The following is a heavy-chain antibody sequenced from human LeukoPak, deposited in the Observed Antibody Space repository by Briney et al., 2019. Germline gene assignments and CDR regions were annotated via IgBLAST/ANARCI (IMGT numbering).Heavy chain of an antibody. V-gene: IGHV3-74*01. CDR1: GFTFRKYW. CDR2: INPDDGST. Sequence: GGSLRLSCAASGFTFRKYWLHWVRQAPGKGLVWVSRINPDDGSTSYADSVKGRFTISRDNAKSTLYLQMNSLRAEDTAVYYRLTIVETDLDAFDIWGQGTKVTVSS. D-gene: IGHD2-21*01. CDR3: LTIVETDLDAFDI. J-gene: IGHJ3*02.